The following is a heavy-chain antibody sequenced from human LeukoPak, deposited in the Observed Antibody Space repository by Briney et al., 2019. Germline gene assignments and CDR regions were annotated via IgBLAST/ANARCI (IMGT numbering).Heavy chain of an antibody. CDR3: ARDDSSGYYSN. J-gene: IGHJ4*02. Sequence: PGGSLRLSCAVSGFNFSSDSRNWVRQAPGKGLEWVSSITFRSTYKYYADSVKGRFTISRDNAKNSLYLQMNSLRAEDTAVYYCARDDSSGYYSNWGQGILVTVSS. D-gene: IGHD3-22*01. V-gene: IGHV3-21*01. CDR1: GFNFSSDS. CDR2: ITFRSTYK.